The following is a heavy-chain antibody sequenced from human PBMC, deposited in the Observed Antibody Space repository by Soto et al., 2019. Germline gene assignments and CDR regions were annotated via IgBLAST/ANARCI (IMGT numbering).Heavy chain of an antibody. V-gene: IGHV4-31*03. J-gene: IGHJ6*02. CDR1: GGSISSGGYY. CDR2: IYYSGST. D-gene: IGHD3-22*01. Sequence: QVQLQESGPGLVKPSQTLSLTCTVSGGSISSGGYYWSWIRQHPGKGLEWIGYIYYSGSTYYNPSLKSRVTISVDTSKNQFSLKLSSVTAADTAVYYCARDHYYPPEDYYYGMDVWGQGTTVPVSS. CDR3: ARDHYYPPEDYYYGMDV.